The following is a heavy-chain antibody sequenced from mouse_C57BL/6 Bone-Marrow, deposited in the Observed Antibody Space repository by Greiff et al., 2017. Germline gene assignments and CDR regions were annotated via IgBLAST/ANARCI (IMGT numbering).Heavy chain of an antibody. CDR1: GYTFTSYW. CDR2: INPSNGGT. Sequence: QVHVKQPGTELVKPGASVKLSCKASGYTFTSYWMHWVKQRPGQGLEWIGNINPSNGGTNYNEKFKSKATLTVDKSSSTAYMQLSSLTSEDSAVYYCARIYYYGSSFDYWGQGTTLTVSS. D-gene: IGHD1-1*01. CDR3: ARIYYYGSSFDY. V-gene: IGHV1-53*01. J-gene: IGHJ2*01.